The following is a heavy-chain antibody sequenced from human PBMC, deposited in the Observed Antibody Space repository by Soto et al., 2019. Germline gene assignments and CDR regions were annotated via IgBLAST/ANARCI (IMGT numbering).Heavy chain of an antibody. CDR1: GYSFTSYW. CDR2: IYPGDSDT. Sequence: PGESLKISCKGSGYSFTSYWIGWVRQMPGKGLEWTGIIYPGDSDTRYSPSFQGQVTISADKSISTAYLQWSSLKASDTAMYYCARDFWSGYRYYGMDVWGQGTTVTVSS. D-gene: IGHD3-3*01. V-gene: IGHV5-51*01. CDR3: ARDFWSGYRYYGMDV. J-gene: IGHJ6*02.